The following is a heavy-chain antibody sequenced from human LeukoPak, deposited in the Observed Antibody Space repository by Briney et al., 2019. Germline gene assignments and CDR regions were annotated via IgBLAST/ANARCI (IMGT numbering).Heavy chain of an antibody. CDR1: GGSISSYY. CDR3: ARTMIVVVINAFDI. V-gene: IGHV4-59*08. J-gene: IGHJ3*02. D-gene: IGHD3-22*01. CDR2: IYYSGNT. Sequence: SETLSLTCTVSGGSISSYYWSWIRQPPGKGLEWIGYIYYSGNTYYNPSLRSRVTISVTTSKNQFSLNLSSVTAADTAVYYCARTMIVVVINAFDIWGQGTMVTVSS.